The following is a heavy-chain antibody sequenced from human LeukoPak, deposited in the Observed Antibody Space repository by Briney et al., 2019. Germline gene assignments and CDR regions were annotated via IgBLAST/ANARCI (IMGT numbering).Heavy chain of an antibody. V-gene: IGHV1-3*03. Sequence: ASVKVSCKASGYTFTSYAMHWVRQAPGQRLEWMGRINAGNGNTKYSQEFQGRVTITRDTSASTAYMELSSLRSEDMAVYYCARGSNGFQDYYYYYMDVWGKGTTVTVSS. CDR3: ARGSNGFQDYYYYYMDV. J-gene: IGHJ6*03. CDR1: GYTFTSYA. CDR2: INAGNGNT. D-gene: IGHD6-13*01.